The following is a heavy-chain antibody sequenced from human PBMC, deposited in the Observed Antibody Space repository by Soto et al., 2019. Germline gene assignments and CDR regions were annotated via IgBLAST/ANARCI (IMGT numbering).Heavy chain of an antibody. V-gene: IGHV1-18*01. D-gene: IGHD3-22*01. Sequence: GTSVKVTCKASGYRFASYGISWVRQAPGQGLEWMGWISAYNGNTNYAQKLQGRVTMTTDTSTSTAYMELRSLRSDDTAVYYCARDQGLVVVVHDAFDIWGQGTTVNLSS. CDR3: ARDQGLVVVVHDAFDI. CDR2: ISAYNGNT. CDR1: GYRFASYG. J-gene: IGHJ3*02.